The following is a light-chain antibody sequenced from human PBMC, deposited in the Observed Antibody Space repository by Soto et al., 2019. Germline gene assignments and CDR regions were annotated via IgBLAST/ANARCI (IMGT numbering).Light chain of an antibody. Sequence: QSALTQPASVSGSPGQSITISCTGTSSDVGGYNYVSWYQQHPGKAPKLMIYXVSHRPSGVSGRFPASKSGLTASLTISGLQAEVEADYYCTAFSAHRVYIFGPGNKVNVL. CDR3: TAFSAHRVYI. CDR1: SSDVGGYNY. V-gene: IGLV2-14*01. CDR2: XVS. J-gene: IGLJ1*01.